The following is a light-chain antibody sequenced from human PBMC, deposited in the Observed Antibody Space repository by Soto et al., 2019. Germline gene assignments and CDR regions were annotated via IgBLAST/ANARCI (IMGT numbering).Light chain of an antibody. CDR3: SSYTSSSTPVV. J-gene: IGLJ2*01. CDR2: DVS. CDR1: SSDVGSYNY. Sequence: QSALTQPRSVSGSPGQSITISCTGSSSDVGSYNYVSWYQQHPGQAPKFMIYDVSNRPSGVSNRFSGSKSGNTASLTISGLQAEDEADYYCSSYTSSSTPVVFGGGTKLTVL. V-gene: IGLV2-14*03.